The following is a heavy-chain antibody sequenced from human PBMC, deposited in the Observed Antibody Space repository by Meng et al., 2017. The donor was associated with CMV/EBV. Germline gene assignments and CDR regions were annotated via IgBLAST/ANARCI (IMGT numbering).Heavy chain of an antibody. J-gene: IGHJ4*02. CDR2: ISGSGGST. CDR3: AKAQLLTPYYFDY. CDR1: GFTFSSYA. V-gene: IGHV3-23*01. D-gene: IGHD2-2*01. Sequence: GGSLRLSCAASGFTFSSYAMRWVRQAPGKGLEWVSAISGSGGSTYYADSVKGRFTVSRDNSKNTLYLQMNSLRAEDTAVYYCAKAQLLTPYYFDYWGQGTLVTVSS.